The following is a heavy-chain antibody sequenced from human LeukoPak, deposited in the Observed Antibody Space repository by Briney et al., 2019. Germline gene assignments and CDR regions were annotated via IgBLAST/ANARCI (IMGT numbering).Heavy chain of an antibody. D-gene: IGHD2-15*01. CDR3: ARVRVPGRYCSGGSCPLSFDY. Sequence: ASVKVSCKASGYTFTSYGISWVRQAPGQGLEWMGWISAYNGNTNYAQKLQGSVTMTRDTSISTAYMELSRLRSDDTAVYYCARVRVPGRYCSGGSCPLSFDYWGQGTLVTVSS. CDR2: ISAYNGNT. J-gene: IGHJ4*02. CDR1: GYTFTSYG. V-gene: IGHV1-18*01.